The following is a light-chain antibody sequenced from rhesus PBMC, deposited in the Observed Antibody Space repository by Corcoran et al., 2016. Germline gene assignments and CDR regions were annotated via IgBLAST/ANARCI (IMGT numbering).Light chain of an antibody. CDR1: QGISSW. CDR2: KAS. Sequence: DIQMTQSPSALSASVGDRVTITCRARQGISSWLAWYQQKPGKAPKLLIYKASRLQSGVPSRFSGRGSGTDFTLTISSLQHEDFATYYCQKYNSAPLTFGGGTKVEIK. J-gene: IGKJ4*01. CDR3: QKYNSAPLT. V-gene: IGKV1-21*01.